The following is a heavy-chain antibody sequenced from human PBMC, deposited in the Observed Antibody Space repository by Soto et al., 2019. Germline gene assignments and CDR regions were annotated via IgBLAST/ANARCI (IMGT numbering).Heavy chain of an antibody. J-gene: IGHJ4*02. CDR2: IYGNDDK. CDR3: THSGVTYYYGPGNDYAMNH. CDR1: GFSLSTSGVG. Sequence: QITLKESGPTLVKPTQTLTLTCTFSGFSLSTSGVGVGWIRQPPGKALECLALIYGNDDKRYSPSLKNGRTITKDTSKTQVVITMTNMDPVDTATYYCTHSGVTYYYGPGNDYAMNHWGQGTLVTVSS. D-gene: IGHD3-10*01. V-gene: IGHV2-5*01.